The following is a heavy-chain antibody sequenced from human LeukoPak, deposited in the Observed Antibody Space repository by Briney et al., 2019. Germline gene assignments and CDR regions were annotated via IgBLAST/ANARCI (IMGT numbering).Heavy chain of an antibody. D-gene: IGHD2/OR15-2a*01. Sequence: GGSLRLSCAASGFTFSNYGMHWVRQAPGKGLEWVALIWYDGSNKYYADTVKGRLTISRDNSKNTLFLQMNSLRAEDTAVYYCAREGPRGNSQFDYWGQGTLVTVSS. CDR1: GFTFSNYG. CDR2: IWYDGSNK. V-gene: IGHV3-33*01. CDR3: AREGPRGNSQFDY. J-gene: IGHJ4*02.